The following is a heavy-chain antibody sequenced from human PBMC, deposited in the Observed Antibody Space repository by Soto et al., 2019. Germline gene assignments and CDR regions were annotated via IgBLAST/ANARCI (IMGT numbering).Heavy chain of an antibody. J-gene: IGHJ4*02. CDR2: IRSKANSYAT. Sequence: GGSLRLSCAASGFTFSGSAMHWVRQASGKGLEWVGRIRSKANSYATAYAASVKGRFTISRDDSKNTAYLQMNSLKTEDTAVYYCTRTEMATIGWGQGTLVTVSS. V-gene: IGHV3-73*01. CDR3: TRTEMATIG. CDR1: GFTFSGSA. D-gene: IGHD5-12*01.